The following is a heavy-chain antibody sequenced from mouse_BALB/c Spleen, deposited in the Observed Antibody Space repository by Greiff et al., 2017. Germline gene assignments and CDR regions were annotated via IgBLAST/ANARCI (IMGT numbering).Heavy chain of an antibody. D-gene: IGHD1-2*01. CDR1: GFNIKDYY. CDR3: NAVITTATAMDY. CDR2: IDPENGDT. Sequence: VQLKESGAELVKPGASVKLSCTASGFNIKDYYMHWVKQRPEQGLEWIGWIDPENGDTEYAPKFQGKATMTADTSSNTAYLQLSSLTSEDTAVYYCNAVITTATAMDYWGQGTSVTVSS. J-gene: IGHJ4*01. V-gene: IGHV14-4*02.